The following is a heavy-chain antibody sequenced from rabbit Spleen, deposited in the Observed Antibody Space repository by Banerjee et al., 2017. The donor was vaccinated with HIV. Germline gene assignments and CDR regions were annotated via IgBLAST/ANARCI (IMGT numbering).Heavy chain of an antibody. J-gene: IGHJ3*01. V-gene: IGHV1S47*01. CDR2: IYPDYGSI. CDR1: GIDFNSYG. CDR3: ARAIVPWLGLTRLDL. D-gene: IGHD4-1*01. Sequence: QEQLVESGGGLVTLGGSLKLSCKASGIDFNSYGISWVRQAPGKGLEWIAYIYPDYGSIDYASWVNGRFTISSDNAQSTVDLKMTSLTAADTATYFCARAIVPWLGLTRLDLWGPGTLVTVS.